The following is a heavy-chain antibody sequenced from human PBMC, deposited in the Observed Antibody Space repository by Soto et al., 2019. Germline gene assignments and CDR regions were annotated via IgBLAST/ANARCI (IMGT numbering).Heavy chain of an antibody. D-gene: IGHD3-3*01. J-gene: IGHJ4*02. Sequence: GASVKVSCKASGGSFGKSAINWVRQTPGQGLEWLGGFIPVYRTLNYAQKLQGRVTITADESTGTAYMTLSSLASDDTAVYYCATGVIWIGYFTVDSWGQGTRVTVSS. CDR3: ATGVIWIGYFTVDS. CDR2: FIPVYRTL. V-gene: IGHV1-69*13. CDR1: GGSFGKSA.